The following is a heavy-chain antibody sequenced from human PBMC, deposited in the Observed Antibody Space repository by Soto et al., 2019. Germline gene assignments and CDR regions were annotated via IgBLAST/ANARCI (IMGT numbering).Heavy chain of an antibody. V-gene: IGHV1-8*01. J-gene: IGHJ3*02. CDR3: ARDRPVYSSSWFFSQILSVFDI. Sequence: ASVKVSCKASGYTFTSYDINWVRQATGQGLEWMGWMNPNSGNTGYAQKFQGRVTMTRNTSISTAYMELSSLRSEDTAVYYCARDRPVYSSSWFFSQILSVFDIWGQGTMVTVSS. D-gene: IGHD6-13*01. CDR2: MNPNSGNT. CDR1: GYTFTSYD.